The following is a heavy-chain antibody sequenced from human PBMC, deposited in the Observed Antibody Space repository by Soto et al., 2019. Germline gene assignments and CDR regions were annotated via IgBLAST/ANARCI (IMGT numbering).Heavy chain of an antibody. CDR3: ARIHNDYDSSGYYYYYYGMVV. V-gene: IGHV4-31*03. Sequence: SETLSLTCTVSGGSISSGGYYWSWIRQHPGKGLEWIGYIYYSGSTYYNPSLKSRVTISVDASKNQFSLQLSSVTAAEKAVYYCARIHNDYDSSGYYYYYYGMVVWGQGAMVTV. J-gene: IGHJ6*02. CDR1: GGSISSGGYY. CDR2: IYYSGST. D-gene: IGHD3-22*01.